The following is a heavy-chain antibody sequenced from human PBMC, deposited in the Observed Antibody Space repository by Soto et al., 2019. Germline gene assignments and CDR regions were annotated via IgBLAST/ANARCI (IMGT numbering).Heavy chain of an antibody. CDR2: VNSDGSST. CDR3: ARSREGYSYFVY. D-gene: IGHD4-4*01. V-gene: IGHV3-74*01. Sequence: EVQLVEYGGGLVQPEESLRLSCAASGFTFSTYWMHWVRQAQGKGLVWVSRVNSDGSSTTYADCVKGRFTLFRDNAKNTLYLQMNSLRAEDTAVYYCARSREGYSYFVYWGQGILVTVAS. CDR1: GFTFSTYW. J-gene: IGHJ4*02.